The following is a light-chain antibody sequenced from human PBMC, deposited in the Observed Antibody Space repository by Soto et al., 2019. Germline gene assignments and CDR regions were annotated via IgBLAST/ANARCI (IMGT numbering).Light chain of an antibody. J-gene: IGLJ1*01. V-gene: IGLV2-14*01. CDR1: SSDVGGYNY. Sequence: QSALTQPASVSGSPGQSIAISCTGTSSDVGGYNYVSWYQQLPGKAPKLLISEVSNRPSVVSHRFSGSKSGNTASLTISGLQAEDEADYYCSSYRTGGPFVFGTGTKVTVL. CDR3: SSYRTGGPFV. CDR2: EVS.